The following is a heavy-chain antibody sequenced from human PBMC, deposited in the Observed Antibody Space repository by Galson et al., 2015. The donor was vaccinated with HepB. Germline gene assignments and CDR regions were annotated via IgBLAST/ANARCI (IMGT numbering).Heavy chain of an antibody. CDR3: ARSRVSGDPGGY. CDR1: GFPFSDYY. J-gene: IGHJ4*02. Sequence: SLRLSCAASGFPFSDYYMSWIRQAPGEGLELVSYISSSTRYTNYADSVKGRFTISRDNAKNSLYLQMNSLRAEDTAVYYCARSRVSGDPGGYWGQRTLVTVSS. D-gene: IGHD4-17*01. V-gene: IGHV3-11*03. CDR2: ISSSTRYT.